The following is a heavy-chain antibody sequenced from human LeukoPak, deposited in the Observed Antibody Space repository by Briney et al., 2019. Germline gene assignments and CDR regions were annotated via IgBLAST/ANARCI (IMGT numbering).Heavy chain of an antibody. CDR3: AKEGYSSSLDF. J-gene: IGHJ4*02. CDR2: ISDSGSLI. CDR1: GFAFSKYE. Sequence: GGSLRLSCAASGFAFSKYEMNWVRQAPGEGLEWISYISDSGSLIYYADSVRGRFTISRDNAKNSVYLQMNSLRADDTALYYCAKEGYSSSLDFWGQGTLVTVSS. V-gene: IGHV3-48*03. D-gene: IGHD6-13*01.